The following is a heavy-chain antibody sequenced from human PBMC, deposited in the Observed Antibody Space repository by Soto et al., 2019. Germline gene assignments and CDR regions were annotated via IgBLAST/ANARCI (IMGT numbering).Heavy chain of an antibody. CDR1: GYSFTSYW. CDR3: ARMAVGEYSSGWYGKPDY. CDR2: IYPGDSDT. D-gene: IGHD6-19*01. Sequence: GESLKISCKGSGYSFTSYWIGWVRQMPGKGLEWMGIIYPGDSDTRYSPSFQGQVTISADKSISTAYLQWSSLKASDTAMYYCARMAVGEYSSGWYGKPDYWGQGTLVTVSS. J-gene: IGHJ4*02. V-gene: IGHV5-51*01.